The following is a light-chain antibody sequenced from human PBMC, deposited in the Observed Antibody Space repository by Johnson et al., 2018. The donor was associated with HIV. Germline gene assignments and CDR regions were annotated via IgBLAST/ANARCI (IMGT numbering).Light chain of an antibody. Sequence: QSVLTQPPSVSAAPGQRVTRSYSGSSSNIGNNFVSWFRQLPLRAPKVLIYDNNKRPSGIPDRFSGSRSVTSATLGLTGLQTGDEADYYCGTWDSSLSAYVFGTGTKVTVL. J-gene: IGLJ1*01. V-gene: IGLV1-51*01. CDR2: DNN. CDR3: GTWDSSLSAYV. CDR1: SSNIGNNF.